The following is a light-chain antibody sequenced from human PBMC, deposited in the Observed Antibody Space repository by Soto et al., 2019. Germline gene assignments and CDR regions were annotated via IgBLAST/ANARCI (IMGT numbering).Light chain of an antibody. CDR2: AAS. V-gene: IGKV1-9*01. CDR1: QVISNF. J-gene: IGKJ4*01. Sequence: DIQLTQSPSFLSASVEDRVTFTCRASQVISNFLAWYQQKPGEAPKLLIYAASTLQSGVPSRFSGSGSGTEFTLTISSLQPEDSATDYCQQLNSYPLTFGEGTKV. CDR3: QQLNSYPLT.